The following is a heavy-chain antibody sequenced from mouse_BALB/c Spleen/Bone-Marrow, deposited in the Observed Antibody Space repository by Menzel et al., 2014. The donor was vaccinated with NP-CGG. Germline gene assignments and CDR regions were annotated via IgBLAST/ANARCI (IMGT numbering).Heavy chain of an antibody. CDR1: GFTFSNYW. Sequence: EVQGVESGGGLVQPGGSMKLSCVASGFTFSNYWMNWVRQSPEKGLEWVAEIRLKSNNYATHYAESVKGRFTISRDDSKSSVYLQMNNLRAEDTDIYYCTTGFAYWGQGTLVTVSA. CDR2: IRLKSNNYAT. J-gene: IGHJ3*01. V-gene: IGHV6-6*02. CDR3: TTGFAY.